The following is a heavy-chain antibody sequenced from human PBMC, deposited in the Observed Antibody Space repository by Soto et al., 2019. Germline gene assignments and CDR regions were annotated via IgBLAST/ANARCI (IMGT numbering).Heavy chain of an antibody. CDR3: ARALYSSGWRMIHWFDP. D-gene: IGHD6-19*01. CDR1: GGSISSYY. Sequence: PSETLSLTCTVSGGSISSYYWSWIRQPAGKGLEWIGRIYTSGSTNYNPSLKSRVTMSVDTSKNQFSLQLNSVTPEDTAVYYCARALYSSGWRMIHWFDPWGQGTLVTVSS. V-gene: IGHV4-4*07. J-gene: IGHJ5*02. CDR2: IYTSGST.